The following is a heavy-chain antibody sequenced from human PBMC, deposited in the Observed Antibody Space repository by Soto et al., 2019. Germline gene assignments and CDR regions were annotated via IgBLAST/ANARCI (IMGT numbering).Heavy chain of an antibody. Sequence: ASVKVSCKASGYTFNYYGISWVRQASGQGLEWVGWISAHNGDTKYAQNLQGRLTLTTDTSTSTAYMELTSLTSDDTAVYYCARDWSRYFDSSGLMWFYWGQGTLVTVSS. CDR2: ISAHNGDT. V-gene: IGHV1-18*04. CDR3: ARDWSRYFDSSGLMWFY. CDR1: GYTFNYYG. J-gene: IGHJ4*02. D-gene: IGHD3-22*01.